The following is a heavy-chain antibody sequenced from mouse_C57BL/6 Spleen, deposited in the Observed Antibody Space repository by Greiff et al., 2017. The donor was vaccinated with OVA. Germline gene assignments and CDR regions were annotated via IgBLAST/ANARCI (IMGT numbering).Heavy chain of an antibody. J-gene: IGHJ2*01. CDR3: ARGDSYYYGSSYDY. D-gene: IGHD1-1*01. CDR1: GYTFTDYY. V-gene: IGHV1-26*01. Sequence: EVQLQQSGPELVKPGASVKISCKASGYTFTDYYMNWVKQSHGKSLEWIGDINPNNGGTSYNQKFKGKATLTVDKSSSTAYMELRSLTSEDSAVYYCARGDSYYYGSSYDYWGQGTTLTVSS. CDR2: INPNNGGT.